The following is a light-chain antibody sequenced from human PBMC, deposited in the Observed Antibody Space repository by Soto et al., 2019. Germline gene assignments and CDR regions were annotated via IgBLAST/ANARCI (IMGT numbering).Light chain of an antibody. CDR1: KIGSKI. Sequence: SYELTQPPSVSVSPGQTAKITCGGDKIGSKIEHWYKQRQGQAPMAVVLDDTDRPSGIPDRISASRSGDTATLPISRVYAGDEADDYCYVWDSTADFVVFGSGTKVTVL. CDR2: DDT. J-gene: IGLJ1*01. V-gene: IGLV3-21*02. CDR3: YVWDSTADFVV.